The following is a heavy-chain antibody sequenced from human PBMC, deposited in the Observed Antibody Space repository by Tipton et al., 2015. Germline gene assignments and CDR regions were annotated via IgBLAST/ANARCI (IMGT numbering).Heavy chain of an antibody. V-gene: IGHV3-33*01. CDR2: IWYDGSDK. J-gene: IGHJ4*02. Sequence: SLRLSCAASGFTFSDYGMHWVRQAPGKGLEWVAVIWYDGSDKYYGDSVKGRFTISRDNAKNSLFLQMDSLRAEDTAVYYCARDSVGFDYWGRGTLVAVSS. CDR1: GFTFSDYG. CDR3: ARDSVGFDY. D-gene: IGHD1-26*01.